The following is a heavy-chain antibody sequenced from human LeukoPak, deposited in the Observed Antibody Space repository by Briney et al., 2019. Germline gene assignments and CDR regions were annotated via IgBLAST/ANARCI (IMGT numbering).Heavy chain of an antibody. J-gene: IGHJ4*02. Sequence: SETLSLTCTVSGGSISGYYWSWIRQPPGKGLEWIGYIFSSGSTNYNPSLKSRVTISVDASKNQFSLKLDSVTAADTAVYHCARMWDSSADYWGQGTLVTVSS. V-gene: IGHV4-59*01. CDR1: GGSISGYY. CDR2: IFSSGST. CDR3: ARMWDSSADY. D-gene: IGHD6-19*01.